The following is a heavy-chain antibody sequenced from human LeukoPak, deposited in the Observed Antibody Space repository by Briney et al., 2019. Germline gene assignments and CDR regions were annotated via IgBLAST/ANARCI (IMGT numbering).Heavy chain of an antibody. CDR2: IRYDGSNK. V-gene: IGHV3-30*02. Sequence: GGSLRLSCAASGFTFSSYGMHWVRQAPGKGLEWVAFIRYDGSNKYYADSVKGRFTISRDNSKNTLYLQMNSLRAEDTAVYYCAKDVRWSGYYRGYYFDYWGQGTLVTVSS. CDR1: GFTFSSYG. D-gene: IGHD3-3*01. J-gene: IGHJ4*02. CDR3: AKDVRWSGYYRGYYFDY.